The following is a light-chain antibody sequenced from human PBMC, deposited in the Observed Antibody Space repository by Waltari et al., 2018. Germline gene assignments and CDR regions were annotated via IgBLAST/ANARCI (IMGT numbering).Light chain of an antibody. CDR1: QSILFRSTNKNY. J-gene: IGKJ1*01. CDR3: QQYYSTPQT. CDR2: WAS. V-gene: IGKV4-1*01. Sequence: DIVMTQSPDSLAVSLGERATINCKSSQSILFRSTNKNYLAWYQQKSGQPPKRLIYWASTRESGVPDRFSGSGSGTDFTLTISRLQAEDVAVYYCQQYYSTPQTFGQGTKVEMK.